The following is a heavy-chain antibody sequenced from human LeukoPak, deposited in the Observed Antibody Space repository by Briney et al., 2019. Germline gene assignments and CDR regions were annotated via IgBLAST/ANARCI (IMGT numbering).Heavy chain of an antibody. CDR3: ARDRYYYDSSGYPLNSYYYYMDV. J-gene: IGHJ6*03. CDR1: EYTFTGSY. V-gene: IGHV1-2*02. CDR2: IDPNTGGT. D-gene: IGHD3-22*01. Sequence: GASVKVSCKASEYTFTGSYMHWVRQAPGQGLEWMGWIDPNTGGTNYAQKPQGRVTMTTDTSTSTAYMELRSLRSDDTAVYYCARDRYYYDSSGYPLNSYYYYMDVWGKGTTVTISS.